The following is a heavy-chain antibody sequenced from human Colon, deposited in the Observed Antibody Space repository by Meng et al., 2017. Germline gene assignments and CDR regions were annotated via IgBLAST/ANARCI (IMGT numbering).Heavy chain of an antibody. V-gene: IGHV4-30-4*01. CDR3: ARHGGYYQDF. J-gene: IGHJ4*02. CDR2: IDHRGSA. D-gene: IGHD4-23*01. Sequence: HAQLQESGPGLVQPSQTLSLTCTVSGGSISSGDYYWSWIRQPPGKGLEWIGQIDHRGSAYYRPSLNSRVTMSLDKSRNQFSLRLTSVTAADTAVYYCARHGGYYQDFWGQGTLVTVSS. CDR1: GGSISSGDYY.